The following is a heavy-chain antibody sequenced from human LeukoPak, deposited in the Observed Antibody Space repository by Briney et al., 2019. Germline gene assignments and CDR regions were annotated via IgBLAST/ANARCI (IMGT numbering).Heavy chain of an antibody. CDR3: ASTMVRANWFDP. V-gene: IGHV4-39*07. CDR2: IYYSGST. CDR1: GFTFSSYW. D-gene: IGHD3-10*01. Sequence: GSLRLSCAASGFTFSSYWMSWIRQPQGKGLEWIGSIYYSGSTYYNPSLKSRVTISVDTSKNQFSLKLSSVTAADTAVYYCASTMVRANWFDPWGQGTLVPVSS. J-gene: IGHJ5*02.